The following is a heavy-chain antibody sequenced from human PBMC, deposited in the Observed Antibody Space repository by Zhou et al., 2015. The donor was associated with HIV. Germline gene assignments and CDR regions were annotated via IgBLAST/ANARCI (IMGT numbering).Heavy chain of an antibody. CDR2: IIPIFGTA. CDR1: GGTFSSYA. CDR3: ARGYCSSTSCYAGSLFDY. J-gene: IGHJ4*02. V-gene: IGHV1-69*01. Sequence: QVQLVQSGAEVKKPGSSVKVSCKASGGTFSSYAISWVRQAPGQGLEWMGGIIPIFGTANYAQKFQGRVTITADESTSTAYMELSSLRSEDTAVYYCARGYCSSTSCYAGSLFDYWGQGTLVTVSS. D-gene: IGHD2-2*01.